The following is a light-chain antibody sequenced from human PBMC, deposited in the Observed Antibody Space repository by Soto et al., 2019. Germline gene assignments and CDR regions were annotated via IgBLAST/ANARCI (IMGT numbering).Light chain of an antibody. CDR1: SSDVGSYNL. J-gene: IGLJ1*01. V-gene: IGLV2-23*02. CDR3: FSYAGSNTYV. Sequence: QSALTQPASVSGSPGQSITISCTGTSSDVGSYNLVSWYQQHPGKAPKLMIYEVNKRPSGVSNRFSGSKSGNTASLTISGLQAEDEADYYCFSYAGSNTYVLGTGTKLTVL. CDR2: EVN.